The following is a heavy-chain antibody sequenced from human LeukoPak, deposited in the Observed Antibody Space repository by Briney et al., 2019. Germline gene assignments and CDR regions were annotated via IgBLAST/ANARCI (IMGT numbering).Heavy chain of an antibody. Sequence: GGSLRLSCAASGFTFSSYEMNWVRQAPGKGLEWVSYISSGSTIYDADSVKGRFTISGDNAKNSLYLQMNSLRAEDTAVYYCARESIAVAGAPFDYWGQGTLVTVSS. CDR2: ISSGSTI. V-gene: IGHV3-48*03. D-gene: IGHD6-19*01. J-gene: IGHJ4*02. CDR1: GFTFSSYE. CDR3: ARESIAVAGAPFDY.